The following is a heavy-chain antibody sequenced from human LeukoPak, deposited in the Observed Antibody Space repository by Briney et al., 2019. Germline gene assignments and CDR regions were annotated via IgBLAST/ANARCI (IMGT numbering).Heavy chain of an antibody. CDR1: GGSISSVKDY. CDR3: AKEDGEEYSSGWYKRNYFDN. Sequence: SETLSLTCTVSGGSISSVKDYWAWIRQPPGKGLEWIATGDYSGGTYYNPSLESRVTISADMSKNQVSLKLSSVTAADTAVYYCAKEDGEEYSSGWYKRNYFDNWGQGTRVTVSS. D-gene: IGHD6-19*01. CDR2: GDYSGGT. V-gene: IGHV4-39*07. J-gene: IGHJ4*02.